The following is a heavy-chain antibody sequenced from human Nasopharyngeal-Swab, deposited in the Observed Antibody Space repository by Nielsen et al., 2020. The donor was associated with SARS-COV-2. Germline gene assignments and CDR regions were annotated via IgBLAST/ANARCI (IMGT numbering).Heavy chain of an antibody. CDR2: INAGNGNT. CDR3: ARHFSFSDVPYVRLWFDP. Sequence: ASVKVSCKASGYTFTSYAMHWVRQAPGQRLEWMGWINAGNGNTKYSQKFQGRVTITRDTSATTAYMELSSLRSEDTAVYYCARHFSFSDVPYVRLWFDPWGQGTLVTVSS. J-gene: IGHJ5*02. CDR1: GYTFTSYA. V-gene: IGHV1-3*01. D-gene: IGHD3-3*02.